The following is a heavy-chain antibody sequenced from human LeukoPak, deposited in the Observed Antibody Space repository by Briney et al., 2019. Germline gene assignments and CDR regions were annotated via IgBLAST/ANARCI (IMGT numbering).Heavy chain of an antibody. CDR3: ARDDDSSGYYAFDY. V-gene: IGHV3-66*01. Sequence: GGSRRPSCAASGFTVGSNYVSWDRQAPGRGLGWVSVIYTGGSTYYADSVEGRFTISRDNSKNTLYLQMNSLRAEDTAVYYCARDDDSSGYYAFDYWGQGTLVTVSS. CDR2: IYTGGST. D-gene: IGHD3-22*01. J-gene: IGHJ4*02. CDR1: GFTVGSNY.